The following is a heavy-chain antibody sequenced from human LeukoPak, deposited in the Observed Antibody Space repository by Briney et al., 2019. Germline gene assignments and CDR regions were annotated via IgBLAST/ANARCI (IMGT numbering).Heavy chain of an antibody. CDR3: ARHRPGIAVAGTFDY. D-gene: IGHD6-19*01. CDR2: IYPGDSDT. V-gene: IGHV5-51*01. CDR1: GYSFTSYW. J-gene: IGHJ4*02. Sequence: PGESLKISCKGSGYSFTSYWIGWVRQMPGKGLEWMGIIYPGDSDTRYSPSFQGQVTISADKSISTAYLQWSSLKASDTAMYYCARHRPGIAVAGTFDYWGQGTLVTVSS.